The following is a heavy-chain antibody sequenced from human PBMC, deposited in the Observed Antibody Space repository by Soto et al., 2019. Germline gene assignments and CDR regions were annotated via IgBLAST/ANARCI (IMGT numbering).Heavy chain of an antibody. V-gene: IGHV3-23*01. CDR2: VSGTGGDT. Sequence: PGGSLRLSCAAAGFTFSSYAMNWVRQAPGKGLEWVSAVSGTGGDTYYADSVKGRFTISRDNSKNTVYLQMNSLRAEDTAVYYCAKEKKPARELRHFDYWGQGTLVTVSS. CDR3: AKEKKPARELRHFDY. D-gene: IGHD1-7*01. CDR1: GFTFSSYA. J-gene: IGHJ4*02.